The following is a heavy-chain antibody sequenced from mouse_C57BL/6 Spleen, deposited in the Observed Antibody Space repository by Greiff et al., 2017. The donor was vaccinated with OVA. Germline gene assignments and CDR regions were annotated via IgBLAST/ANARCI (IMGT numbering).Heavy chain of an antibody. CDR2: ISYDGSN. CDR1: GYSITSGYY. CDR3: ARGGTTVVANYFYY. D-gene: IGHD1-1*01. J-gene: IGHJ2*01. Sequence: EVHLVESGPGLVKPSQSLSLTCSVTGYSITSGYYWNWIRQFPGNKLEWIGYISYDGSNNYNPSLKDRISITRDTSKNQFFLKLNSVTTEDTATYYCARGGTTVVANYFYYWGQGTTLTVSS. V-gene: IGHV3-6*01.